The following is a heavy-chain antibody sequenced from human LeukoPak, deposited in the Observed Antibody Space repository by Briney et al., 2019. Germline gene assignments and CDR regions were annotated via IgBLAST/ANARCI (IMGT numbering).Heavy chain of an antibody. CDR2: ISSSGSTI. J-gene: IGHJ4*02. Sequence: GGSLRLSCAASGFTFSDYYMSWIRQAPGNGLEWVSYISSSGSTIYYADSVKGRFTISKDNAKNSLYLQMNSLRAEDTAVYYCARHFWSGYYGYWGQGTLVTVSS. CDR1: GFTFSDYY. V-gene: IGHV3-11*01. CDR3: ARHFWSGYYGY. D-gene: IGHD3-3*02.